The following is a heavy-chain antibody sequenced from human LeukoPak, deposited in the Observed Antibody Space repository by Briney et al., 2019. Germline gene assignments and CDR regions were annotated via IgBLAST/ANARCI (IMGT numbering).Heavy chain of an antibody. Sequence: GGSLRLSCAASGFTVSSNYMSWVRQAPGKGLQWVSLIYSGGSTYYADSVKGRFTISRDNSKNTLYLQMNSLRAEDTAVYYCASLYDGEFHFDYWGQGTLVTVSS. CDR3: ASLYDGEFHFDY. CDR1: GFTVSSNY. V-gene: IGHV3-53*01. CDR2: IYSGGST. D-gene: IGHD3-10*01. J-gene: IGHJ4*02.